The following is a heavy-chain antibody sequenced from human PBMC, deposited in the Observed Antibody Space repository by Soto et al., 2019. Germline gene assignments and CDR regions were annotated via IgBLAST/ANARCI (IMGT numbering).Heavy chain of an antibody. D-gene: IGHD6-19*01. Sequence: QVQLVQSGAEEKKPGASVKVSCKASGYTFTSYATHWVRQAPGQRLEWMRWINAGNGNTKYSQKFQGRVTITRDTSASTAYMELSSLRSEDTAVYYCARGGGWYVWFDPWGQGTLVTVSS. CDR1: GYTFTSYA. J-gene: IGHJ5*02. V-gene: IGHV1-3*05. CDR3: ARGGGWYVWFDP. CDR2: INAGNGNT.